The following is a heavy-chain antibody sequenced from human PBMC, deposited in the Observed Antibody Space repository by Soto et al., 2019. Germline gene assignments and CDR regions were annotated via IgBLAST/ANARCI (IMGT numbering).Heavy chain of an antibody. CDR2: MNAANGNA. J-gene: IGHJ5*02. CDR3: ARAVGIGVTVLDL. D-gene: IGHD2-21*02. V-gene: IGHV1-8*01. Sequence: QERLVQSGAELRRPGASVKISCRASGYNFPSSNVNWVRQASGQGPEWLGWMNAANGNAAFARDFQGRVTMTRDLCTDTAYWELGGLSSGDTAMYCFARAVGIGVTVLDLWVPGTFVTVS. CDR1: GYNFPSSN.